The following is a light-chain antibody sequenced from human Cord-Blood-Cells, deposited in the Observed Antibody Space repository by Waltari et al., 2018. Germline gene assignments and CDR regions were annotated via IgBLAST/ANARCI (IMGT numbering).Light chain of an antibody. CDR2: DVS. CDR3: SSYTSSSTYV. Sequence: QSALTQPASVSGSPGQSITISCTGTSSDVGGYNYVSWYQQHPGKAPKLMIYDVSNRPSGVSNRFSGSKSGNTASLTISALQAEDEADYYCSSYTSSSTYVVGTGTKVTVL. V-gene: IGLV2-14*01. J-gene: IGLJ1*01. CDR1: SSDVGGYNY.